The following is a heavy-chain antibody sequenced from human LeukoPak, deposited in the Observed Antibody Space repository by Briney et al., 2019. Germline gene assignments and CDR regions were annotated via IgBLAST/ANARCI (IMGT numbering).Heavy chain of an antibody. CDR3: ARRSSGFGETLVDY. CDR2: IYYSGST. V-gene: IGHV4-31*03. CDR1: GGSISSGGYY. D-gene: IGHD3-10*01. Sequence: PSETLSLTCTVSGGSISSGGYYWSWIRQHPGKGLEWIGYIYYSGSTYYNPSLKSRVTISVDTSKNQFSLKLSSVTAADTAVYYCARRSSGFGETLVDYWGQGTLVTVSS. J-gene: IGHJ4*02.